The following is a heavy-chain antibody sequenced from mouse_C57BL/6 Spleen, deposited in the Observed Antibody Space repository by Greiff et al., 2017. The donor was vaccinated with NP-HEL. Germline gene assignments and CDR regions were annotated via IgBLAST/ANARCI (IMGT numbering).Heavy chain of an antibody. J-gene: IGHJ3*01. CDR2: IRSKSNNYAT. Sequence: EVQLVESGGGLVQPKGSLKLSCAASGFSFNTYAMNWVRQAPGKGLEWVARIRSKSNNYATYYADSVKDRFTISRDDSESMLYLQMNNLKTEDTAMYYCVRQYSNNYLAYWGQGTLGTVSA. CDR3: VRQYSNNYLAY. V-gene: IGHV10-1*01. CDR1: GFSFNTYA. D-gene: IGHD2-5*01.